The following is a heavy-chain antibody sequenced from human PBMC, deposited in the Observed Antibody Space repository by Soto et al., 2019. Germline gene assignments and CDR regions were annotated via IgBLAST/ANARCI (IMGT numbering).Heavy chain of an antibody. Sequence: EVQLVQSGAEVKKPGESLKISCKGSGYSFTSYWIGWVRQMPGKGLEWMGIIYPGDSDTRYSPSFQGQVTISADKSISXXYLQWSSLKASDTAMYYCARGAVDYDILTGIAFDIWGQGTMVTVSS. CDR3: ARGAVDYDILTGIAFDI. D-gene: IGHD3-9*01. J-gene: IGHJ3*02. CDR2: IYPGDSDT. V-gene: IGHV5-51*03. CDR1: GYSFTSYW.